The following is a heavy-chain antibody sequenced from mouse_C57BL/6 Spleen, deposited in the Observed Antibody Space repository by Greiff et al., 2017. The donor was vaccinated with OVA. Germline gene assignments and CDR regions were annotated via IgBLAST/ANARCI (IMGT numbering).Heavy chain of an antibody. CDR2: IYPGSGST. J-gene: IGHJ1*03. V-gene: IGHV1-55*01. CDR1: GYTFTSYW. Sequence: QVHVKQPGAELVKPGASVKMSCKASGYTFTSYWITWVKQRPGQGLEWIGDIYPGSGSTNYNEKFKSKATLTVDTSSSTAYMQLSSLTSEDSAVYYCARLRLRPRYFDVWGTGTTVTVSS. D-gene: IGHD3-2*02. CDR3: ARLRLRPRYFDV.